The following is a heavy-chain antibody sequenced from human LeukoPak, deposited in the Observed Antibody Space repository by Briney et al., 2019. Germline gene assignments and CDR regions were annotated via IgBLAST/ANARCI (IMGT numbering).Heavy chain of an antibody. CDR1: GFTFSSYS. CDR2: ISSSSSTI. Sequence: PGGSLRLSCAASGFTFSSYSMNWVRQAPGKGLEWVSYISSSSSTIYYADSVKGRLTISRDNAKNSLYLQMNSLRAEDTAVYYCARVGSPVAAAGSYYWGQGTLVTVSS. V-gene: IGHV3-48*04. CDR3: ARVGSPVAAAGSYY. J-gene: IGHJ4*02. D-gene: IGHD6-13*01.